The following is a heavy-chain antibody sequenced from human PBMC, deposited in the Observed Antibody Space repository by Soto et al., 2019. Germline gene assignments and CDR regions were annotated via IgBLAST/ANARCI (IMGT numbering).Heavy chain of an antibody. CDR3: AKDLGFLEWLLYFDY. CDR1: GLTFSSHA. V-gene: IGHV3-23*01. CDR2: ISGNGVGT. D-gene: IGHD3-3*01. Sequence: GGSLRLSCAASGLTFSSHAMTWVRQPPGKGLEWVSIISGNGVGTYYADSVKGRFTISRDNSKNTLYLQMNNLRAEDTAVYYCAKDLGFLEWLLYFDYWGQGTPVTVSS. J-gene: IGHJ4*02.